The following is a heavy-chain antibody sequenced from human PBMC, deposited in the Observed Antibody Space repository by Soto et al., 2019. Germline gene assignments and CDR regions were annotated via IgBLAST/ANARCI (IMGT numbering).Heavy chain of an antibody. Sequence: EVQLVESGGGLVQAGGSLRLSGAASGFAFSNSWMSWVRQSPARGLEWVANINQDGTVKDYLDSVKGRFTVSRDNAKNSLYLQMNSLRAEDTALYYCALDYGDWGRGTLVTVSS. CDR3: ALDYGD. D-gene: IGHD3-16*01. V-gene: IGHV3-7*01. CDR2: INQDGTVK. J-gene: IGHJ4*02. CDR1: GFAFSNSW.